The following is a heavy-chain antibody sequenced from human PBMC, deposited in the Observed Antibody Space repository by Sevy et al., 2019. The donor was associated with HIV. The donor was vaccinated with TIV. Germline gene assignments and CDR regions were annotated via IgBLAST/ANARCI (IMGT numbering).Heavy chain of an antibody. D-gene: IGHD5-18*01. CDR3: ARIGVDTAMVTFHYYYMDV. Sequence: GGSLRLSCAASGLTVSSNYMSWVRQAPGKGLEWVSLIYSGGSTYYADSVKGRFTISRDNSKNTLYLQMNSLRAEDTAVYYCARIGVDTAMVTFHYYYMDVWGKWTTVTVSS. CDR1: GLTVSSNY. J-gene: IGHJ6*03. CDR2: IYSGGST. V-gene: IGHV3-53*01.